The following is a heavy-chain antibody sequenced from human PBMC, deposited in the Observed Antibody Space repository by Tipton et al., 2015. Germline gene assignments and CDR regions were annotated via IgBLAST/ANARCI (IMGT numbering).Heavy chain of an antibody. D-gene: IGHD4-23*01. CDR3: VRDAVVTHYYYYGMDV. J-gene: IGHJ6*02. Sequence: LRLSCAVDWGPLRGFYWSWIRQPPGKGLEWIGYIYYSGSTYYNPSLKSRVTISVDTSKNQFSLKLNSVTAADTAVYYCVRDAVVTHYYYYGMDVWGQGTTVTVSS. CDR2: IYYSGST. V-gene: IGHV4-59*01. CDR1: WGPLRGFY.